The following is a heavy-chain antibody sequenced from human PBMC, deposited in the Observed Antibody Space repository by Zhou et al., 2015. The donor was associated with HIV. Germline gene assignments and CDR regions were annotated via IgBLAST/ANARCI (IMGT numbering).Heavy chain of an antibody. CDR2: IIPIFGTA. CDR3: ASSVVVTAIRRVDNERNAEYFQH. CDR1: GGTFSSYA. Sequence: QVQLVQSGAEVKKPGSSVKVSCKASGGTFSSYAISWVRQAPGQGLEWMGGIIPIFGTANYAQKFQGRVTITADESTSTAYMELSSLRSEDTAVYYCASSVVVTAIRRVDNERNAEYFQHWGQGTLVTVSS. V-gene: IGHV1-69*01. D-gene: IGHD2-21*02. J-gene: IGHJ1*01.